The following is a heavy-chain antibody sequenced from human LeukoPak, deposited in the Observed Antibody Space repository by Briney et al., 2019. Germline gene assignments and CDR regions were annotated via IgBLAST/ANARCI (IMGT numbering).Heavy chain of an antibody. CDR3: AKLFWSGRNFDY. D-gene: IGHD3-3*01. CDR2: IRYDGSNK. J-gene: IGHJ4*02. Sequence: GGSLRLSCAASGFTFSSYGMHWVRQAPGKGLEWVAFIRYDGSNKYYADSVKGRFTISRDNSKNTLYLQMNSLRAEDTAVYYRAKLFWSGRNFDYWGQGTLVTVSS. CDR1: GFTFSSYG. V-gene: IGHV3-30*02.